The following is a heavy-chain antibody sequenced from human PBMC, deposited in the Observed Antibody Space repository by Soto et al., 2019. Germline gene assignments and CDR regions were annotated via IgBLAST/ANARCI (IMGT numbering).Heavy chain of an antibody. CDR2: IWYDGSNK. CDR1: GFTFSSYG. Sequence: GGSLRLSCAASGFTFSSYGMHWVRQAPGKGLEWVAVIWYDGSNKYYADSVKGRFTISRDNSKNTLYLQMNSLRAEDMAVYYCERDLWSGYYDYWGQGTLVTVSS. D-gene: IGHD3-3*01. V-gene: IGHV3-33*01. CDR3: ERDLWSGYYDY. J-gene: IGHJ4*02.